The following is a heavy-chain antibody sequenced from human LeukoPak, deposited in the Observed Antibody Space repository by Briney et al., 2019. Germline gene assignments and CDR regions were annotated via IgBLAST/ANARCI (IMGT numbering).Heavy chain of an antibody. J-gene: IGHJ4*02. CDR1: GFTFSNCV. CDR3: AKDPPN. Sequence: GGSLRLSCAASGFTFSNCVMNWVRQPPGKGPEWISAISGSGVNTYYADSVKGRFAISRDNSKNTLYLQMNSLRAEDTAVYYCAKDPPNWGQGTLVTVSS. V-gene: IGHV3-23*01. CDR2: ISGSGVNT.